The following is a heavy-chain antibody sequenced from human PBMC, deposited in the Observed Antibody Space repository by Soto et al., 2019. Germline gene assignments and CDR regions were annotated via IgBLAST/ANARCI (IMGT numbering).Heavy chain of an antibody. D-gene: IGHD6-19*01. V-gene: IGHV4-59*01. Sequence: SETLSLTCSVCGGSISGSSSSWIRQSPGKGLEWLGYVYYTGSTNYSPSLRSRVSISVDTSKNEFSLRLSSVTAADTAVYFCARSVAVPGAHIDYWGQGTQVTVSS. J-gene: IGHJ4*02. CDR2: VYYTGST. CDR1: GGSISGSS. CDR3: ARSVAVPGAHIDY.